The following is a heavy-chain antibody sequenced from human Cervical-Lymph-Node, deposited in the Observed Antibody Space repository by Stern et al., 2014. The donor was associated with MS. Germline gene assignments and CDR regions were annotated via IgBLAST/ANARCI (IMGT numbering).Heavy chain of an antibody. Sequence: VQLVQSGAEVKKPGSSVKVSCKASGGTFSSYEITWVRQAPGQGLEWMGGIILTFDTPTYAQKCQDRVAISAGESTNTAYLELNGLKSDDTAIYFCARAYTYYSNSAGYWGQGTLVTVSS. CDR3: ARAYTYYSNSAGY. CDR1: GGTFSSYE. V-gene: IGHV1-69*01. D-gene: IGHD3-10*01. CDR2: IILTFDTP. J-gene: IGHJ4*02.